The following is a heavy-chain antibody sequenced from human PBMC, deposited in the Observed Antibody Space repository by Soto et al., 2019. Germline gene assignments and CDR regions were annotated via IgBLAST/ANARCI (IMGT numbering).Heavy chain of an antibody. D-gene: IGHD2-15*01. J-gene: IGHJ3*02. CDR3: ARHLPSCSGGSCYSGAFDI. Sequence: QLQLQESGPGLVKPSETLSLTCTVSGGSISSSSYYWGWIRQPPGKGLEWIGSIYYSGSTYYNPSLKSRVTISGDTSKNQFSLKLSSVTAADTAVYYCARHLPSCSGGSCYSGAFDIWGQGTMVTVSS. CDR2: IYYSGST. CDR1: GGSISSSSYY. V-gene: IGHV4-39*01.